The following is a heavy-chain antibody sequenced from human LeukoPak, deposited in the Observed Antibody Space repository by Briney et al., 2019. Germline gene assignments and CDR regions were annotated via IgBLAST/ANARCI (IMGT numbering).Heavy chain of an antibody. CDR2: ISGSGGST. CDR1: GFTFSSYA. J-gene: IGHJ5*02. Sequence: GGSLRLSCAASGFTFSSYAMSWVRQAPVKGLEWVSAISGSGGSTYYADSVKGRFTISRDNSKNTLYLQMNSLRAEDTAVYYCANDSANWFDPWGQGTLVTVSS. V-gene: IGHV3-23*01. CDR3: ANDSANWFDP.